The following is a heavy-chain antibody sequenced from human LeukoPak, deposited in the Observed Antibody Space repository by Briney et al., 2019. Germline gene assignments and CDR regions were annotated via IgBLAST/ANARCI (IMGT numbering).Heavy chain of an antibody. CDR1: GYTFTGYY. CDR2: INPNSGGT. V-gene: IGHV1-2*02. J-gene: IGHJ5*02. D-gene: IGHD1-26*01. CDR3: ARSPTTGRFDP. Sequence: ASVKVSCKASGYTFTGYYMHWVRQAPGQGLEWMGWINPNSGGTNYAQKFQGRVTMTRDTSISTAYMELSRLRFDDTAGYYCARSPTTGRFDPWGQGTLVTVSS.